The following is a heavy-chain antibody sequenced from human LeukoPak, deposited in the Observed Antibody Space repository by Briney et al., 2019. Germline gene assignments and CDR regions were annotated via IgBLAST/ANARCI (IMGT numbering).Heavy chain of an antibody. CDR3: ARDRGGSKDPLDF. Sequence: PGGSLRLSCAASGFTFSSYEMNWVRQAPGKGLEWISYIGSSGNSISYADSVKGRFIMSRDNTKNSLYLQMNSLRAEDTAVYFCARDRGGSKDPLDFWGQGTLSPSPQ. J-gene: IGHJ4*02. CDR2: IGSSGNSI. D-gene: IGHD3-16*01. V-gene: IGHV3-48*03. CDR1: GFTFSSYE.